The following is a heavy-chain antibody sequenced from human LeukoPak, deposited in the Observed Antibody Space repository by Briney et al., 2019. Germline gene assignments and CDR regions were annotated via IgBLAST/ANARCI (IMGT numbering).Heavy chain of an antibody. J-gene: IGHJ4*02. D-gene: IGHD4-17*01. CDR2: ISSSGSTI. CDR1: GFTFSDYY. CDR3: ARDHDYGDFDY. Sequence: GGSLRLSCAASGFTFSDYYMSWLRQAPGKGLEWVSYISSSGSTIYYADSVKGRFTISRDNAKNSLYLQMNSLRAEDTAVYYCARDHDYGDFDYWGQGTLVTVSS. V-gene: IGHV3-11*01.